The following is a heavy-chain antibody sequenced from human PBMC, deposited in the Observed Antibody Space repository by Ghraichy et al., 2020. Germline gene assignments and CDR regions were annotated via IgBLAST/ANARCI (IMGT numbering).Heavy chain of an antibody. CDR3: ATLSTTDIVVVPAAIRNWFDP. D-gene: IGHD2-2*02. V-gene: IGHV4-34*01. J-gene: IGHJ5*02. CDR2: INHSGST. Sequence: GEINHSGSTNYNPSLKSRVTISVDTSKNQFSLKLSSVTAADTAVYYCATLSTTDIVVVPAAIRNWFDPCGQGTMVTVST.